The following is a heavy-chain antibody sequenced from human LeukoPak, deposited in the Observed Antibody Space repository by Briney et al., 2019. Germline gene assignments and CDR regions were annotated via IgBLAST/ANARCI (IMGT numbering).Heavy chain of an antibody. D-gene: IGHD3-9*01. Sequence: GGSLRLSCVASGFTFSNYWMHWVRQAPGKGLVWVSRINSDGSSTSYADSVKGRFTISRDNAKNSLFLQMNSLRAEDTAVYYCARDGDILTGHYKFYFDYWGQGSLVTVSS. CDR1: GFTFSNYW. J-gene: IGHJ4*02. V-gene: IGHV3-74*01. CDR3: ARDGDILTGHYKFYFDY. CDR2: INSDGSST.